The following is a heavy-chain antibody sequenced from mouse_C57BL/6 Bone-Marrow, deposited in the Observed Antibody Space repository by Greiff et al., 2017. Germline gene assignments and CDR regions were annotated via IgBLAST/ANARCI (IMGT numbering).Heavy chain of an antibody. CDR3: ARSRVLLRYPLDY. CDR2: IDPSDSET. Sequence: QVQLQQPGAELVKPGASVKISCKASGYTFTSYWMHWVKQRPIQGLEWIGNIDPSDSETHYNQKFKDKATLTVDKSSSTAYMQLSSLTSEDSAVYYCARSRVLLRYPLDYWGQGTTLTVSS. CDR1: GYTFTSYW. J-gene: IGHJ2*01. D-gene: IGHD1-1*01. V-gene: IGHV1-52*01.